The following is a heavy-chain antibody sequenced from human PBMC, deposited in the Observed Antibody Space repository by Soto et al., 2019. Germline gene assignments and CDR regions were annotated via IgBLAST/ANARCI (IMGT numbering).Heavy chain of an antibody. CDR1: GGSFKSGGYS. CDR3: ARDFAYFDS. D-gene: IGHD3-3*01. Sequence: ETLSLTCTVSGGSFKSGGYSWSWIRQPPGKGLEWIGYVYHTGRTSYNPSLKSRVSISMDTSKNQFSLNLDSVTAADTAVYFCARDFAYFDSWGQGTLVTVSS. J-gene: IGHJ4*02. CDR2: VYHTGRT. V-gene: IGHV4-61*08.